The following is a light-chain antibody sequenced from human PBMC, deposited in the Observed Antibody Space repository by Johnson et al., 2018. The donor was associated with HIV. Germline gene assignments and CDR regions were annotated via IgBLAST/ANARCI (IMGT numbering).Light chain of an antibody. J-gene: IGLJ1*01. CDR2: ENN. V-gene: IGLV1-51*02. CDR3: AAWDSSSLCAHYV. Sequence: QSVLTQPPSVSAAPGQKVTISCSGSSSNIGNNYVSWYQQFPGTAPKLLIYENNKRPSGIPDRFSGSRSGTSATLGITGLQTGDEADYYCAAWDSSSLCAHYVFGTGTEFTVL. CDR1: SSNIGNNY.